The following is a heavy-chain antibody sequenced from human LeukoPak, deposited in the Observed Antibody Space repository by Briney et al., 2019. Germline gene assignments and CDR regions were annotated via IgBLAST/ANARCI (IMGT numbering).Heavy chain of an antibody. CDR1: GFTFSTYE. V-gene: IGHV3-48*03. D-gene: IGHD3-16*02. CDR2: ISGSGSSI. J-gene: IGHJ3*02. Sequence: PGGSLRLSCTASGFTFSTYEMNWVRQAPGKGLEWISYISGSGSSIFYADSLQGRFTVSRDNAKNSVYLQMNSLRAEDTAVYYCAREGGFGYDDAFDTWGHGTMVTVSS. CDR3: AREGGFGYDDAFDT.